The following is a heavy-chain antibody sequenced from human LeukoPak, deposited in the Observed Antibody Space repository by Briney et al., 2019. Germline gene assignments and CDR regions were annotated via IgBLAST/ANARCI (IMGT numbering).Heavy chain of an antibody. Sequence: PGGSLRLSCAASGFTFSSYAMHWVRQAPGKGLEWVAVISYDGSNKYYADSVKGRFTISRDNSKNTLYLQMNSLRAEDTAVYYCARVYCSSTSCYQVFDIWGQGTMVTVSS. CDR1: GFTFSSYA. V-gene: IGHV3-30-3*01. D-gene: IGHD2-2*01. CDR2: ISYDGSNK. J-gene: IGHJ3*02. CDR3: ARVYCSSTSCYQVFDI.